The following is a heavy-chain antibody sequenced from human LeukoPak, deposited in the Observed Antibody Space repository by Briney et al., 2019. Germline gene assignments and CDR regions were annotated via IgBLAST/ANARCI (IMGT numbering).Heavy chain of an antibody. Sequence: GASVKVSCKASGYTSTNFDINWVRQATGQGLEWMGWVNLNSGKTGYRQEFQGRVTMTTNTSISTAYMELSSLRSEDTAVHYCGRGYAMDVWGQGTTVTVSS. CDR1: GYTSTNFD. V-gene: IGHV1-8*01. CDR3: GRGYAMDV. CDR2: VNLNSGKT. J-gene: IGHJ6*02.